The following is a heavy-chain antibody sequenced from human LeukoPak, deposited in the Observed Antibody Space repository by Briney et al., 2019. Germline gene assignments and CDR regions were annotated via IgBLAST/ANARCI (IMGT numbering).Heavy chain of an antibody. CDR3: ARERDYGDYASKAPDAFDI. V-gene: IGHV4-31*03. Sequence: SETLSLTCTVSGGSISSGGYYWSWIRQHPGKGLEWIGYIYYSGSTYYNPSLKSRVTISVDTSKNQFSLKLSSVTAADTAVYYCARERDYGDYASKAPDAFDIWGQETMVTVSS. J-gene: IGHJ3*02. D-gene: IGHD4-17*01. CDR2: IYYSGST. CDR1: GGSISSGGYY.